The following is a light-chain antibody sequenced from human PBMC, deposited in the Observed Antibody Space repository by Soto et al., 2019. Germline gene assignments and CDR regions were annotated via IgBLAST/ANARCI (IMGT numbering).Light chain of an antibody. V-gene: IGKV1-5*03. CDR1: QSIGSW. CDR2: KAS. J-gene: IGKJ1*01. Sequence: DIQMTQSPSTLSASVGDRVTITCRASQSIGSWLAWYQQKPGKAPKLLIYKASNLESGVPSRFSGSGSGTEFTLTISSLQPDDFATYYCQQYNSYWTFGQGTKVDIK. CDR3: QQYNSYWT.